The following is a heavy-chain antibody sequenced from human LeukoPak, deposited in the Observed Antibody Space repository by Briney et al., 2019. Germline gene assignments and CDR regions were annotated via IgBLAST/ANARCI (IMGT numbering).Heavy chain of an antibody. D-gene: IGHD2-2*03. J-gene: IGHJ3*02. CDR1: GFTFSTYA. Sequence: PGGSLRLSCTASGFTFSTYAMNWVRQAPGKGLEWVSVVTGNSGLIDYADSVRGRFTISRDSSRNTLFLQMNSLRAEDTAVYYCARGVGYCSSTSCEDAFDIWGQGTMVTVSS. V-gene: IGHV3-23*01. CDR3: ARGVGYCSSTSCEDAFDI. CDR2: VTGNSGLI.